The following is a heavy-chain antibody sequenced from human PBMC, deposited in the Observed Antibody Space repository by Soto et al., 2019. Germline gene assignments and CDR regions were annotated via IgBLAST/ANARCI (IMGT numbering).Heavy chain of an antibody. D-gene: IGHD2-2*01. V-gene: IGHV3-23*01. J-gene: IGHJ4*02. CDR1: GFTFSSYA. Sequence: GGSLRLSCAASGFTFSSYAMSWVRQAPGKGLEWVSAISCSGGSTYYAVSVKGRFTISRDNSKNTLYLQMNSLRAEDTAVYYCAKTRPGYCSSTSCYGETDYWGQGTLVTVS. CDR2: ISCSGGST. CDR3: AKTRPGYCSSTSCYGETDY.